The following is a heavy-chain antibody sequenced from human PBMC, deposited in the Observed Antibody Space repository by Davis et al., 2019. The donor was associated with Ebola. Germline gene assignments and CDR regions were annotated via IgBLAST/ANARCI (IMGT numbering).Heavy chain of an antibody. CDR1: GYTITTYG. J-gene: IGHJ4*02. Sequence: ASVKVSCKASGYTITTYGVIWVRQAPGQGLEWMGWIGPYNGDTKYAQTFQASVTMTTDTSTNTAYLELWNLRSDDTAVYYCARGPRRTNPGYSSALWGQGTLVTVSS. D-gene: IGHD5-12*01. CDR3: ARGPRRTNPGYSSAL. V-gene: IGHV1-18*01. CDR2: IGPYNGDT.